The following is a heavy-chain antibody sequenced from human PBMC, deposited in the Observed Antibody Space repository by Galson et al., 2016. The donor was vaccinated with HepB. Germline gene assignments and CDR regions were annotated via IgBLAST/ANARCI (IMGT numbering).Heavy chain of an antibody. V-gene: IGHV4-59*08. D-gene: IGHD2/OR15-2a*01. Sequence: SETLSLTCTVSGDSITNYHWTWIRQPPGKGLEWIGYMYHTLAPPYNPSLKSRVTISVGTSNNQFSMDLTSVDTTDTAMYYCAASNPSGGFWVQGALVTVSS. CDR3: AASNPSGGF. J-gene: IGHJ4*02. CDR2: MYHTLAP. CDR1: GDSITNYH.